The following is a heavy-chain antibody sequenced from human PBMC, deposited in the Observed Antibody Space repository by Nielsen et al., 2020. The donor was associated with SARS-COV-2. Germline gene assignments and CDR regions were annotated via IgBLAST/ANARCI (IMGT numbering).Heavy chain of an antibody. CDR1: GYTFTGYY. J-gene: IGHJ6*02. CDR3: ARGRGHYYGMDV. V-gene: IGHV1-2*06. Sequence: ASVKVSCKASGYTFTGYYMHWVRQAPGQGLEWMGRINPNSGGTNYAQKFQGRVTITADKSTSTAYMELSSLRSEDTAVYYCARGRGHYYGMDVWGQGTTVTVSS. D-gene: IGHD3-10*01. CDR2: INPNSGGT.